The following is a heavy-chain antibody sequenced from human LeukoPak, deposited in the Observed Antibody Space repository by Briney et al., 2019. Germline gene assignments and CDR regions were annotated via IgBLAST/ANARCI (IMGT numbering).Heavy chain of an antibody. J-gene: IGHJ4*02. CDR3: ARGLQLNY. V-gene: IGHV4-34*01. D-gene: IGHD6-13*01. CDR2: INDSGST. Sequence: SETLSLTCAVPGGSFSGHYYSWIRQPPGKGLEWIGEINDSGSTNYNPSLKSRVTISVDRSKSQFSLKVSSVTAADTAVYYCARGLQLNYWGQGTLVTVSS. CDR1: GGSFSGHY.